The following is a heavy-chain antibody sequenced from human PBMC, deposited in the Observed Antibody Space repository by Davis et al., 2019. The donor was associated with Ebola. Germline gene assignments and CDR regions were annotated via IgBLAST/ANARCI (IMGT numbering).Heavy chain of an antibody. CDR2: IYYTGSA. Sequence: PSETLSLTCTVSGVSINTHYWSWIRQPPGKRLEWIGSIYYTGSASYNSSLNSRVTIPVDTSKNQFSLKLNSVTAADTAMYYCAERGGSVWGQGTLVTVSS. J-gene: IGHJ4*02. CDR1: GVSINTHY. CDR3: AERGGSV. V-gene: IGHV4-59*11. D-gene: IGHD3-16*01.